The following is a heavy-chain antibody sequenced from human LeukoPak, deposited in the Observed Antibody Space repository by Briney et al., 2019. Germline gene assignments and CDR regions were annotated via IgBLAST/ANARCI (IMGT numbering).Heavy chain of an antibody. CDR2: SSWNYSST. CDR1: GFTFDDYG. CDR3: ARLDAPFREDDYGDYLAFDI. Sequence: GGSLRLSCAASGFTFDDYGMIWVRQAPGKGLEWVSVSSWNYSSTGYADSVKGRFTISRDNAKNALYLQMTSLRDEHTALYYCARLDAPFREDDYGDYLAFDIWGEGTMVTVSS. V-gene: IGHV3-20*04. D-gene: IGHD4-17*01. J-gene: IGHJ3*02.